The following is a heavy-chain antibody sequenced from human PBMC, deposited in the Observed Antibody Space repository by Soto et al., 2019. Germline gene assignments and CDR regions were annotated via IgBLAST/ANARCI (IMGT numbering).Heavy chain of an antibody. D-gene: IGHD1-20*01. CDR1: RLNLTHLF. V-gene: IGHV1-2*02. Sequence: APVEGFLKASRLNLTHLFIYLGRHGPGKGLEWGGWINPKNGGINYAQKFQGRVTMTRDTSVNTSSMDLNRLNFYDSAIYYCVRGQSVLYLDLWGRGTQVNVSS. J-gene: IGHJ1*01. CDR3: VRGQSVLYLDL. CDR2: INPKNGGI.